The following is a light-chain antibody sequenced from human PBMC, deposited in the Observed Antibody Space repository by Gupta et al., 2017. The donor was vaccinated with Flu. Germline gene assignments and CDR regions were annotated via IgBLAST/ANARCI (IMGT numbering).Light chain of an antibody. J-gene: IGLJ2*01. Sequence: QSALTQPPSASGSLGQSVTISCIGTSSDIGSYDYVSWYRQHPGNAPKLVTYEVNLRPSGVPDRFAASKSGTAASMTVSGLQAEDEAYYYCSSYAGNNKWIFGGGTKLTVL. CDR3: SSYAGNNKWI. CDR1: SSDIGSYDY. V-gene: IGLV2-8*01. CDR2: EVN.